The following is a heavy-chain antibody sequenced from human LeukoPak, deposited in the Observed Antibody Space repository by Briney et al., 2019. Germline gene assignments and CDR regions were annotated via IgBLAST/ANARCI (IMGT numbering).Heavy chain of an antibody. J-gene: IGHJ6*02. CDR1: GLTFSNAW. Sequence: GGSLRLSCAASGLTFSNAWMSWVRQAPGKGLEWVGRIKSKTDGGTTDYAAPVKGRFTISRDDSKNTLYLQMNSLRAEDTAVYYCARASYSSSWYVDGMDVWGQGTTVTVSS. CDR2: IKSKTDGGTT. D-gene: IGHD6-13*01. V-gene: IGHV3-15*01. CDR3: ARASYSSSWYVDGMDV.